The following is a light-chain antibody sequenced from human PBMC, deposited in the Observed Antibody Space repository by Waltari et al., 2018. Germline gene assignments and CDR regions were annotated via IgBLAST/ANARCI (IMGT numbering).Light chain of an antibody. J-gene: IGKJ2*01. CDR2: DAS. V-gene: IGKV3D-20*01. CDR3: QQYGSSPPYT. CDR1: QSVSSSY. Sequence: EIVLTQSPATLSSSPGERATLSCGASQSVSSSYLAWYQQKPGLAPRLLIYDASSRATGIPDRFSGSGSGTDFTLTISRLEPEDFAVYYCQQYGSSPPYTFGQGTKLEI.